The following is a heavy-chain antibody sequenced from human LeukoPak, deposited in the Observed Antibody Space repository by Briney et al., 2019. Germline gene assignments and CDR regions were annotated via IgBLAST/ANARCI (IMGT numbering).Heavy chain of an antibody. V-gene: IGHV4-59*08. CDR2: IYYTGGH. CDR1: GGSISTYY. Sequence: KPSETLSLTCTVSGGSISTYYWTWIRQPPGKGLEYIGYIYYTGGHNYNPSLKSRVTISVDMSKNQFSLKLSSVTAADTAVYYCARISMVRGATLSWFDPWGQGTLVTVS. CDR3: ARISMVRGATLSWFDP. D-gene: IGHD3-10*01. J-gene: IGHJ5*02.